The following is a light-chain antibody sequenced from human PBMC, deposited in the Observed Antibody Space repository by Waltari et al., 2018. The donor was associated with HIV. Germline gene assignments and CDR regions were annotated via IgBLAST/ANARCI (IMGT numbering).Light chain of an antibody. CDR3: AAWDDSLYVPV. J-gene: IGLJ3*02. Sequence: QSVLTQPPSASGTPGQRLTISCSGSTSNIVSNTVNWYQQLPGTAPKLLIYSNNQWPSGVPDRFSGSKSGTSASLAISGLQSEDEADYYCAAWDDSLYVPVFGGGTGLTVL. V-gene: IGLV1-44*01. CDR2: SNN. CDR1: TSNIVSNT.